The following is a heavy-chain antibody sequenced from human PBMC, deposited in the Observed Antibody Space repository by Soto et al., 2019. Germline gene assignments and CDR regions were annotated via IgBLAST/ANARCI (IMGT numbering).Heavy chain of an antibody. V-gene: IGHV4-4*02. Sequence: PSETLSLTCGVSGGSISSDNWWSWVRQPPGKGLEWIGEIYHSGSTNYNPSLKSRVTISLDKSKKQFSLKLNSLTAADTAVYHCAKLRYFDWSAYNWFEYWGQGTPVTVSS. CDR2: IYHSGST. D-gene: IGHD3-9*01. CDR3: AKLRYFDWSAYNWFEY. J-gene: IGHJ5*01. CDR1: GGSISSDNW.